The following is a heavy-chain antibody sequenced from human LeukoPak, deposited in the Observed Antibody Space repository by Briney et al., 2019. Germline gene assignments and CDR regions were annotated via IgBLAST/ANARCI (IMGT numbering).Heavy chain of an antibody. CDR3: AKDSNYYDSSGKIDAFDI. J-gene: IGHJ3*02. V-gene: IGHV3-30-3*01. Sequence: GGSLRLSCAASGFTFSSNAMHWVRQAPGKGLEWVAVITYDGSNKYYADSVKGRFTISRDNSKNTLYLQMNSLRAKDTAVYYCAKDSNYYDSSGKIDAFDIWGQGTMVTVSS. CDR1: GFTFSSNA. CDR2: ITYDGSNK. D-gene: IGHD3-22*01.